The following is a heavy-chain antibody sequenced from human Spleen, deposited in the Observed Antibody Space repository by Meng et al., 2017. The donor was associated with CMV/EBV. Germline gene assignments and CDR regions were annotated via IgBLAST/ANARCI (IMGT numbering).Heavy chain of an antibody. Sequence: GESLKISCEASGFTFSSFRMNWVRQAPGKGLEWVSSISSSGIYIFYADSLKDRFTISRDNAKNSLYLQMRSLRVEDTAVYYCARDSQGGYSRYIDYWGQGSLVTVSS. CDR1: GFTFSSFR. CDR3: ARDSQGGYSRYIDY. CDR2: ISSSGIYI. J-gene: IGHJ4*02. D-gene: IGHD4-11*01. V-gene: IGHV3-21*01.